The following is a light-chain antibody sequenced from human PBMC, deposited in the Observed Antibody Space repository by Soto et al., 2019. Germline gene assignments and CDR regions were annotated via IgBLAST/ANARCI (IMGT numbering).Light chain of an antibody. CDR1: SSDVGGYNY. J-gene: IGLJ2*01. Sequence: QSVLTQPRSVSGSPGQSVTISCAGTSSDVGGYNYVSWYQHHPGKAPKLMIYDVSKRPSGVPDRFSGSKSGNTASLTISGLQAEDEADYYCCSYAGSYTVVFGVGTQLTVL. V-gene: IGLV2-11*01. CDR2: DVS. CDR3: CSYAGSYTVV.